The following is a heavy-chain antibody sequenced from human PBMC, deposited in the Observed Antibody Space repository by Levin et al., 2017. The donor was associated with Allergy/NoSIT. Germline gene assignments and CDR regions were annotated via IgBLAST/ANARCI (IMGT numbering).Heavy chain of an antibody. CDR2: ISAYNGNT. V-gene: IGHV1-18*01. CDR1: GYTFTSYG. CDR3: ASSLRGYSGYDSDKTYGGGDCYSLAFDS. Sequence: ASVKVSCKASGYTFTSYGISWVRQAPGQGLEWMGWISAYNGNTNYAQKLQGRVTMTTDTSTSTAYMELRSLRSDDTAVYYCASSLRGYSGYDSDKTYGGGDCYSLAFDSWGQGTMVTVSS. J-gene: IGHJ3*02. D-gene: IGHD2-21*01.